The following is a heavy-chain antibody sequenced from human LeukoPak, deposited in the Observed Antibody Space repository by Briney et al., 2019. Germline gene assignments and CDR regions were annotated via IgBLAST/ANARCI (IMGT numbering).Heavy chain of an antibody. CDR2: ISWNSGSI. V-gene: IGHV3-9*01. CDR1: GFTFDDYA. D-gene: IGHD3-10*01. J-gene: IGHJ2*01. Sequence: GGSLRLSCAASGFTFDDYAMHWVRQAPGKGLEWVSGISWNSGSIGYGDSVKGRFTVSRDSAKNSLYLQMNSLRAEDTALYYCAKAIGGSYYWYFDLWGRGTLVTVSS. CDR3: AKAIGGSYYWYFDL.